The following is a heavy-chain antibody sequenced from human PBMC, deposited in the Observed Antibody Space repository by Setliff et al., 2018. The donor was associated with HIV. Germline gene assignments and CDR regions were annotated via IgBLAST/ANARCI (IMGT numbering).Heavy chain of an antibody. CDR1: GGSISGHY. J-gene: IGHJ5*02. D-gene: IGHD3-10*01. CDR3: ARVVITMVRGVISAWFDP. Sequence: SETLSLTCTVSGGSISGHYWSWIRQPPGKGLEWIGYIYHSGNTYYNPSLKSRVSISVDRSKNHFSLRLSSVTAADTAVYYCARVVITMVRGVISAWFDPWGQGTLVTVSS. CDR2: IYHSGNT. V-gene: IGHV4-59*11.